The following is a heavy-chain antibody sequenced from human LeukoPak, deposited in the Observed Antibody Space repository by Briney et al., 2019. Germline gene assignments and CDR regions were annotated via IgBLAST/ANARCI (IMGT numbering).Heavy chain of an antibody. J-gene: IGHJ3*02. CDR3: ARLIRDVKYCSSTSCPYDAFDI. CDR2: IYYSGST. V-gene: IGHV4-59*08. D-gene: IGHD2-2*01. Sequence: SETLSLTCTVSGGSLSSYYWSWIRQPPGKGLEWIGYIYYSGSTNYNTSLKSRVTISVDTSKNQFSLKLSSVTAADTAVYYCARLIRDVKYCSSTSCPYDAFDIWGQGTMVTVSS. CDR1: GGSLSSYY.